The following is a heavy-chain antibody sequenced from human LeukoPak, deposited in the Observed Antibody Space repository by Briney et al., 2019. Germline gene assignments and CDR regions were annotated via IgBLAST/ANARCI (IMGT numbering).Heavy chain of an antibody. J-gene: IGHJ4*02. CDR1: GYSFTSYW. D-gene: IGHD1-7*01. CDR2: IYPGDSDT. V-gene: IGHV5-51*01. Sequence: GESLKISCKGSGYSFTSYWIGWVRQMPGKGLEWMGIIYPGDSDTRYSPSFQGQATISDEKSISTAYLQWSSLKASDTAMYYWARSPEELPDYWGQGTLVTVSS. CDR3: ARSPEELPDY.